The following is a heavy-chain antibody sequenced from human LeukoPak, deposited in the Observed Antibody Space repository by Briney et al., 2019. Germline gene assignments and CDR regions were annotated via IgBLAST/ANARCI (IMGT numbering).Heavy chain of an antibody. V-gene: IGHV1-8*01. Sequence: ASVKVTCKASGYTFTSYDFNWVRQATGQRPEWMGWMSPNSGDTGYAQKFQDRVTMTRNTSISTAYMELSSLRSDDTAVYYCARGPPNWGYDYWGPGTLVTVSS. D-gene: IGHD7-27*01. CDR1: GYTFTSYD. CDR2: MSPNSGDT. CDR3: ARGPPNWGYDY. J-gene: IGHJ4*02.